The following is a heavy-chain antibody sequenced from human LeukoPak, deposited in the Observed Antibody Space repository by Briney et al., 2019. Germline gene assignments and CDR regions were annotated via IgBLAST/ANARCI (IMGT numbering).Heavy chain of an antibody. V-gene: IGHV3-11*04. CDR1: GFTFSDYY. CDR2: ISSSGSTT. Sequence: GGSLRLSCAASGFTFSDYYMSWIRQAPGKGLEWVSHISSSGSTTYYADSVKGRFTISRDNAKNSLYLQMNSLRAEDTAVYYCARRILIPVEGLGYWGQGTLVTVSS. D-gene: IGHD2/OR15-2a*01. J-gene: IGHJ4*02. CDR3: ARRILIPVEGLGY.